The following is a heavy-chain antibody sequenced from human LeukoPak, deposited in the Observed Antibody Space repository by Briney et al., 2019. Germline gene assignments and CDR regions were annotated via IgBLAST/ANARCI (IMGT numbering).Heavy chain of an antibody. Sequence: GGSLRLSCAASRFTFSSYWMHWVRQAPGKGLVWVSRIDTDGSTTTYAHSVKGHFTITRGNDKNTLYLQMNSLRAEDTAVYYCARTIGSKNAFDLWGQGTMVTVCS. CDR3: ARTIGSKNAFDL. J-gene: IGHJ3*01. V-gene: IGHV3-74*01. CDR2: IDTDGSTT. D-gene: IGHD1-26*01. CDR1: RFTFSSYW.